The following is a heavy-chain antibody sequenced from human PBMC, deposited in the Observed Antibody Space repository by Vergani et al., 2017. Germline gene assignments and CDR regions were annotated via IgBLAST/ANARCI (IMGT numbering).Heavy chain of an antibody. CDR3: AKTTRQWLVSGYFDY. J-gene: IGHJ4*02. V-gene: IGHV3-9*01. CDR1: GFTFDDYA. CDR2: ISWNSGSI. D-gene: IGHD6-19*01. Sequence: EVQLVESGGGLVQPGRSLRLSCAASGFTFDDYAMHWVRQAPGKGLEWVSGISWNSGSIGYADSVKGRFTLSRDNAKNSLYLQMNSRRAEDTALYYCAKTTRQWLVSGYFDYWGQGTLVTVSS.